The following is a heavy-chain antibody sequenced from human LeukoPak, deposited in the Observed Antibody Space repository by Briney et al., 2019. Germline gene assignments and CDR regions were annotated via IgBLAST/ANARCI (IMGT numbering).Heavy chain of an antibody. V-gene: IGHV3-48*02. CDR2: ISSSSSTI. CDR3: ARSFYDYVWGSYRHETGNDY. Sequence: GGSLRLSCAASGFTFSSYSMNLVRQAPGKGLEWVSYISSSSSTIYYADSVKGRFTISRDNAKNSLYLQMNSLRDEDTAVYYCARSFYDYVWGSYRHETGNDYWGQGTLVTVSS. CDR1: GFTFSSYS. D-gene: IGHD3-16*02. J-gene: IGHJ4*02.